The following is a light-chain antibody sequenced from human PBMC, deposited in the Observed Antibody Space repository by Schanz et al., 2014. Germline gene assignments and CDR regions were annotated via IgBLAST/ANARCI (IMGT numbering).Light chain of an antibody. CDR1: SSDVGGYNY. Sequence: QSALTQPPSASGSPGQSVTISCTGTSSDVGGYNYVSWYQQYPGKAPKFMIYEVSKRPSGVPDRFSGSKSGNTASLTVSGLQAEDEADYYCSSYTSSSTLGVFGAGTKLTVL. J-gene: IGLJ3*02. CDR2: EVS. CDR3: SSYTSSSTLGV. V-gene: IGLV2-8*01.